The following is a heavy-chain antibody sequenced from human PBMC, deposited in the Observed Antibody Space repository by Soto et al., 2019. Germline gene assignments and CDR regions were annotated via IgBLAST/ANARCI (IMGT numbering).Heavy chain of an antibody. D-gene: IGHD3-16*01. CDR1: GFSFSSHG. J-gene: IGHJ4*02. CDR3: ARWGNNKKLDY. V-gene: IGHV3-33*01. CDR2: IWYDGSNK. Sequence: GGSLRLSCAASGFSFSSHGMHWVRQAPGKGLEWVAVIWYDGSNKYYGESVEGRFTISRDNSKNTLYLQMNSLRAEDTAVYYCARWGNNKKLDYWGQGTQVTVSS.